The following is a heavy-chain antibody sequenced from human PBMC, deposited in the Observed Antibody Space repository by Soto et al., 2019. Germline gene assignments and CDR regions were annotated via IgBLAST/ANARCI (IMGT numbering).Heavy chain of an antibody. Sequence: GGSLSLSCAASGVTFSCYWMHWVRQAPGQGLVWVSRIHSDGSSTTYADSVKGRFTISRDNAKNTVDLQMNSLRAEDTAVYYCARGDRGAFDLWGQGTMVTVSS. V-gene: IGHV3-74*01. CDR2: IHSDGSST. J-gene: IGHJ3*01. D-gene: IGHD2-21*02. CDR1: GVTFSCYW. CDR3: ARGDRGAFDL.